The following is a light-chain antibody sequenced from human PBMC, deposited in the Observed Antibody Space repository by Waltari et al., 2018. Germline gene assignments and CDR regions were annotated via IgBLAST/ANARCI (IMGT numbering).Light chain of an antibody. CDR2: EAS. V-gene: IGKV3-20*01. Sequence: EIVLTQSPGTLSLSPGESATLSCRASQSISRYLVWYQQKPGQAPRLPIYEASRRATGIPDRFSGSGSGTDFSLTISRLEPEDFAVYYCQNYERLPATFGQGTKVEIK. CDR3: QNYERLPAT. J-gene: IGKJ1*01. CDR1: QSISRY.